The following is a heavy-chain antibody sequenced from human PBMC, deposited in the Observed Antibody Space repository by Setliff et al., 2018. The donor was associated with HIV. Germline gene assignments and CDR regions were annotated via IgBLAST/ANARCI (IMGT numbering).Heavy chain of an antibody. CDR3: AGDSGYPSNWFDP. CDR2: IYYSGTT. D-gene: IGHD3-22*01. Sequence: ASETLSLTCTVSGGSISRDSFYCGWFRQPPGEGLEWIGSIYYSGTTYYAPSLETRLTISVDTSTNQFSLKLTSVTAADTAMYFCAGDSGYPSNWFDPWGQGILVTVS. V-gene: IGHV4-39*02. CDR1: GGSISRDSFY. J-gene: IGHJ5*02.